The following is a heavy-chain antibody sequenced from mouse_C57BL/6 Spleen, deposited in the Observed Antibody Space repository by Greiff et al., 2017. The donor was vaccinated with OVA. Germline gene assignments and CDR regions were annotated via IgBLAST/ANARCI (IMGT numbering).Heavy chain of an antibody. CDR1: GFTFSSYA. J-gene: IGHJ1*03. V-gene: IGHV5-4*01. CDR2: ISDGGSYT. Sequence: EVQLQESGGGLVKPGGSLKLSCAASGFTFSSYAMSWVRQTPEKRLEWVATISDGGSYTYYPDNVKGRFTISRDNAKNNLYLQMSHLKSEDTAMYYCARDTIVTTDWYFDVWGTGTTVTVSS. CDR3: ARDTIVTTDWYFDV. D-gene: IGHD2-5*01.